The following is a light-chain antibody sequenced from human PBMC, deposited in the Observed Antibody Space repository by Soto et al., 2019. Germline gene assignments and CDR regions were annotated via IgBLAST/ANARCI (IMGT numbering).Light chain of an antibody. CDR3: SSYAGNNVWV. V-gene: IGLV2-14*02. J-gene: IGLJ3*02. CDR2: EGS. Sequence: QSVLTQPASVSGSPGQSITISCTGTSSDVGSYNLVSWYQQHPGKAPKLMIYEGSKRPSGVPARFSGSRSGNTASLTVSGLQAEDEADYYCSSYAGNNVWVFGGGTQLTVL. CDR1: SSDVGSYNL.